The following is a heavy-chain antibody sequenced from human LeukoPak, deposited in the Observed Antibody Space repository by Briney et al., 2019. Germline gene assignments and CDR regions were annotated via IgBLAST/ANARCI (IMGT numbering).Heavy chain of an antibody. D-gene: IGHD3-10*01. CDR3: ARHLAWFGELSYFDY. CDR1: GGSISSYY. V-gene: IGHV4-59*08. Sequence: SETLSLTCTVSGGSISSYYWSWIRQPPGKGLEWIGYIYYSGSTNYNPSLKSRVTISVDTSKNQFSLKLSSVTAADTAVYYCARHLAWFGELSYFDYWGQGTLVTVSS. J-gene: IGHJ4*02. CDR2: IYYSGST.